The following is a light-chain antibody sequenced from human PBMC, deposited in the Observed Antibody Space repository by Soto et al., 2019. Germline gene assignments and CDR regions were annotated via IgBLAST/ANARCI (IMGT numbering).Light chain of an antibody. V-gene: IGLV4-69*01. J-gene: IGLJ3*02. CDR1: SGHRTYA. CDR3: QTWATGILV. Sequence: QSVLTQSPSASASLGASVKLTCTLSSGHRTYAIAWHQQQPEKGPRYLMKLNSDGSHTKGDGIPDRFSGSSSGAERYLTISSLRSEDEADYYCQTWATGILVFGGGTKLTVL. CDR2: LNSDGSH.